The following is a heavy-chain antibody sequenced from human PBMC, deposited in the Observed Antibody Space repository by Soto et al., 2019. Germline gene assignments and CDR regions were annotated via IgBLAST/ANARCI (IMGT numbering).Heavy chain of an antibody. CDR3: ARGQEYGGNSDAFDV. D-gene: IGHD2-21*02. Sequence: QVHLVQSGAEVKKPGSSVKVSCKYSGGTFRTESINWVRQAPGQGPEWMGGILPFFGTADYAPRFQGRVTSTADGATTTAYMELRSLTSQDTAVYFCARGQEYGGNSDAFDVWGQGTMVTVSS. V-gene: IGHV1-69*13. CDR2: ILPFFGTA. CDR1: GGTFRTES. J-gene: IGHJ3*01.